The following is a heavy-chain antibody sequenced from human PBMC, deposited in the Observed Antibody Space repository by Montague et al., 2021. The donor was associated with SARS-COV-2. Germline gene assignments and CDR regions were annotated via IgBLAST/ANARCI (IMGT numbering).Heavy chain of an antibody. D-gene: IGHD3-10*01. J-gene: IGHJ6*02. CDR2: IYSGGST. CDR3: ARDQRRYGSGSYYGPHYYYYGMDV. Sequence: SLRLSCAASGFTVSSNYMSWVRQAPGKGLEWVSVIYSGGSTYYADSVKXRFTISRDNSKNTLYLQMNSLGAEDTAVYYCARDQRRYGSGSYYGPHYYYYGMDVWGQGTTVTVSS. CDR1: GFTVSSNY. V-gene: IGHV3-66*02.